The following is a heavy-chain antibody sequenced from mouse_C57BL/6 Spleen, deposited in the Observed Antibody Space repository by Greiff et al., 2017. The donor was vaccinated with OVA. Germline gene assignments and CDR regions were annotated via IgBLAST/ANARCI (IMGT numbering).Heavy chain of an antibody. V-gene: IGHV1-64*01. Sequence: QVQLQQPGAELVKPGASVKLSCKASGYTFTSYWMHWVKQRPGQGLEWIGMIHPNSGSTNYNEKFKSKATLTVDKSSSTAYMQLSSLTSEDSAVYYCARENYGNWYFDVWGTGTTVTVSS. CDR3: ARENYGNWYFDV. CDR2: IHPNSGST. CDR1: GYTFTSYW. D-gene: IGHD1-1*02. J-gene: IGHJ1*03.